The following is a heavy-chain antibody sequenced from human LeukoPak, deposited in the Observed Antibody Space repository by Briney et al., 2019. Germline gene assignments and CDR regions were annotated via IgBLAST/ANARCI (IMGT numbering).Heavy chain of an antibody. Sequence: ASVKVSCKAPGYTFTGYYMHWVRQAPGHGLEWMGWINPNSGGTNYAQKFQGRVTMTRDTSISTAYMELSRLRSEDTAVYYCARDRWSRQWLASLQNWFDPWGQGTLVTVSS. CDR3: ARDRWSRQWLASLQNWFDP. CDR2: INPNSGGT. CDR1: GYTFTGYY. D-gene: IGHD6-19*01. V-gene: IGHV1-2*02. J-gene: IGHJ5*02.